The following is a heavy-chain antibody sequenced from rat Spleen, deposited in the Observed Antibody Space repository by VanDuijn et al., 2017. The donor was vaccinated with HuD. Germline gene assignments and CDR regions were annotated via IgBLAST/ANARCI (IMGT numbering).Heavy chain of an antibody. Sequence: QVQLKESGPGLVQPSQTLSLTCTVSGFSLISYSVHWVRQPPGEGLEWMGIIWGNGDTNYNSALKSRLSISRDTSKSQVFLKMNSLQTDDTDIYFCTRSYGGYTSNWFPYWGQGTLVTVSS. V-gene: IGHV2-13*01. CDR3: TRSYGGYTSNWFPY. J-gene: IGHJ3*01. CDR1: GFSLISYS. CDR2: IWGNGDT. D-gene: IGHD1-11*01.